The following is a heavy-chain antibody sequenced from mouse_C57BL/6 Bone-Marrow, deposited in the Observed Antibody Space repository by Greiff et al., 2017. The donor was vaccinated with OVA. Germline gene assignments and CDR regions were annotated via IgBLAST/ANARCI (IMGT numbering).Heavy chain of an antibody. D-gene: IGHD1-1*01. CDR1: GYSITSDY. Sequence: DVMLVESGPGLAKPSQTLSLTCSVTGYSITSDYWNWIRKFPGNKLEYMGYISYSGSTYYNPSLKSRISITRDTSKNQYYLQLNSVTTEDTATYYCARLRYRYYYGSSPFDYWGQGTTLTVSS. CDR3: ARLRYRYYYGSSPFDY. J-gene: IGHJ2*01. V-gene: IGHV3-8*01. CDR2: ISYSGST.